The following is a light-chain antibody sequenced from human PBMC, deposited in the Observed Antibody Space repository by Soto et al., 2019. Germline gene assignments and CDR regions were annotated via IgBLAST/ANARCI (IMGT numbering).Light chain of an antibody. J-gene: IGKJ1*01. CDR3: QQFRNWPWT. Sequence: AQSPGTLXXXXXXXVTGXXMASQSISINLAWYQHKPGQAPRLLIHAGSTRATGIPARISGSGSGTEFTLTISSLQSEDFAVYYCQQFRNWPWTFGQGTKVDIK. CDR1: QSISIN. V-gene: IGKV3D-15*01. CDR2: AGS.